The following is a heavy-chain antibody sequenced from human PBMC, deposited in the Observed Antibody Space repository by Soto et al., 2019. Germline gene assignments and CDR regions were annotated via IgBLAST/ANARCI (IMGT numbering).Heavy chain of an antibody. J-gene: IGHJ6*03. D-gene: IGHD2-15*01. Sequence: EVQLLESGGGLAQPGGSLRLSCAASGFTFSDSALSWVRQGTGKGLEWVSSVTVSGDTSYYADSVEGRFTISRDNSKNTLYLQMTSLRADDTAVYYCAKHGGSYPACYPYYYYVYVWGEGATVTVSS. CDR3: AKHGGSYPACYPYYYYVYV. CDR1: GFTFSDSA. V-gene: IGHV3-23*01. CDR2: VTVSGDTS.